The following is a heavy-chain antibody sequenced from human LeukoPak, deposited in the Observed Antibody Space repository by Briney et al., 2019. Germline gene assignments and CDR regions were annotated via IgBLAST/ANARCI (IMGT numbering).Heavy chain of an antibody. J-gene: IGHJ4*02. D-gene: IGHD1-26*01. CDR1: GGSFGGYY. CDR3: ARGDSSVGLNY. V-gene: IGHV4-34*01. CDR2: INHSGST. Sequence: PSETLSLTCAVYGGSFGGYYWSWIRQPPGKGLEWIGEINHSGSTNYNPSLKSRVTISVDTSKNQFSLKLSSVTAADTAVYYCARGDSSVGLNYWGQGTLVTVSS.